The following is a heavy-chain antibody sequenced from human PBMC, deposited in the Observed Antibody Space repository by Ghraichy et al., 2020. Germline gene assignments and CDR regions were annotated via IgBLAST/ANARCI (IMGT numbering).Heavy chain of an antibody. Sequence: GGSLRLSCAASGFTMSNDYMTWVRQTPGRGLEWVSTIFSIGSTYYADSVQGRFTISRDDSKNTLYLHMNSLRADDTAVYYCAGTRSYALDYWGQGTLVTVPS. D-gene: IGHD3-10*01. CDR2: IFSIGST. J-gene: IGHJ4*02. V-gene: IGHV3-53*01. CDR3: AGTRSYALDY. CDR1: GFTMSNDY.